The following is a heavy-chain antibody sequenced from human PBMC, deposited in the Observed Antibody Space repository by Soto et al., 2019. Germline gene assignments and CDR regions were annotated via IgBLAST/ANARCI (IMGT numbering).Heavy chain of an antibody. V-gene: IGHV4-39*01. Sequence: TLSLTCTVSVDSIISSDFYWGWVRQPPGKGLEWIGSIFYLGSSYYNPSLKSRVTMSVDTSKNQFSLRLRSVTAADTALYFCARHSLALRKNNWFDPWGQGIMVIAPQ. D-gene: IGHD3-3*02. CDR2: IFYLGSS. CDR3: ARHSLALRKNNWFDP. J-gene: IGHJ5*02. CDR1: VDSIISSDFY.